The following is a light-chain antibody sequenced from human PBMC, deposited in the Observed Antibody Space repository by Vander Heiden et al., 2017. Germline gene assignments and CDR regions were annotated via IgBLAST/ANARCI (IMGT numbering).Light chain of an antibody. CDR2: DVS. Sequence: QSALTQPRSLSGSPGQSVTISCTGTSSEVGGYNYVSWYQQHPGKAPKLMIYDVSKRPSGVPDRFSGSKSGNTASLTISGLQAEDEADYYCCSYAGSYTWVFGGGTKL. V-gene: IGLV2-11*01. J-gene: IGLJ3*02. CDR3: CSYAGSYTWV. CDR1: SSEVGGYNY.